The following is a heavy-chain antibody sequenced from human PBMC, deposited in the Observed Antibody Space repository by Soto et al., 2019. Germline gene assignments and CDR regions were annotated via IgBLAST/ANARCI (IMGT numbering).Heavy chain of an antibody. Sequence: QVQLVESGGGVVQPGTSLRLSCAASGFPFNNYAMHWVRQRPGKGLDWVAVISYEGSNSYYSDSVKGRFTVSRDRSKNTLSLPMNSLRVEDTAVYYCAKGILSATFAPYAMDVWCQGTTVTVSS. CDR1: GFPFNNYA. CDR2: ISYEGSNS. J-gene: IGHJ6*02. D-gene: IGHD3-16*01. V-gene: IGHV3-30*18. CDR3: AKGILSATFAPYAMDV.